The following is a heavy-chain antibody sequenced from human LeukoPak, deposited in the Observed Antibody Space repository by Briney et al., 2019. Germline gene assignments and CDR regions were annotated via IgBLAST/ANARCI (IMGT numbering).Heavy chain of an antibody. Sequence: GGSLRLSCAASGFTFSSYAIHWVRQAPGKGLEWVAVISYDGINKYYADSLKGRFTISRDNSKNTVYLQMNSLRAEDTAVYYCARLPVTDILTAQKPAYYFDYWGQGTLVTVSS. CDR3: ARLPVTDILTAQKPAYYFDY. CDR1: GFTFSSYA. CDR2: ISYDGINK. V-gene: IGHV3-30*04. J-gene: IGHJ4*02. D-gene: IGHD3-9*01.